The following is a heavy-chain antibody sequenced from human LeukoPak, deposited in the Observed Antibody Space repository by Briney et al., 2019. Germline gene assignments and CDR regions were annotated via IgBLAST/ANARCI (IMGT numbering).Heavy chain of an antibody. D-gene: IGHD6-13*01. V-gene: IGHV3-21*01. J-gene: IGHJ4*02. CDR1: GFTFSSYS. CDR2: ISSSSSYI. CDR3: ARRPYSGSWHYFDS. Sequence: GGSLRLSCAASGFTFSSYSMNWVRQAPGKGLEWVSSISSSSSYIYYADSVKGRFTISRDNAKNSLYLQMSSLRAEDTAVYYCARRPYSGSWHYFDSWGQGTLVTVSS.